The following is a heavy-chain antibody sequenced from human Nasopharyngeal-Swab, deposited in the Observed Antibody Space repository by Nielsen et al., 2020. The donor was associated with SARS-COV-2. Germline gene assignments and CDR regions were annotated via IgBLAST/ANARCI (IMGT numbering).Heavy chain of an antibody. J-gene: IGHJ2*01. CDR2: IYYIGST. V-gene: IGHV4-59*08. CDR1: GGSISSYY. CDR3: ARHAESYFDILTAYYPAWYFDL. Sequence: SETLSLTCTFSGGSISSYYWSWIRQPPGKGLEWIGYIYYIGSTNYNPSLKSRFTISVDKSKNQFSLKLNSVTVAETAVYYCARHAESYFDILTAYYPAWYFDLWGHGTLVTVSS. D-gene: IGHD3-9*01.